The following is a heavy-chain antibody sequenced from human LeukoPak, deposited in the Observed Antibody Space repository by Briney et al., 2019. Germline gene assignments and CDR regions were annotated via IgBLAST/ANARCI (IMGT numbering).Heavy chain of an antibody. CDR3: AIARYSYGPYYYYYYMDV. J-gene: IGHJ6*03. V-gene: IGHV4-38-2*02. D-gene: IGHD5-18*01. CDR1: GYSISSGYY. Sequence: KASETLSLTCTVSGYSISSGYYWGWIRQPPGKGLEWIGSIYYSGSTYYNPSLKSRVTISVDTSKNQFSLKLSSVTAADTAVYYCAIARYSYGPYYYYYYMDVWGKGTTVTVSS. CDR2: IYYSGST.